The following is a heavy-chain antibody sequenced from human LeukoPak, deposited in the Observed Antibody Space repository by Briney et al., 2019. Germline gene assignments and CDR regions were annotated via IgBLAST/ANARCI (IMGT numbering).Heavy chain of an antibody. D-gene: IGHD2-15*01. J-gene: IGHJ6*03. V-gene: IGHV3-21*01. CDR1: GFTFSSYS. CDR3: ARDESYCSGGSCYSEPDYYYYYYMDV. CDR2: ISSSSSYI. Sequence: NTGGSLRLSCAASGFTFSSYSMNWVRQAPGKGLEWVSSISSSSSYIYYADSVKGRFTISRDNAKNSLYLQMNSLRAEDTAVYCCARDESYCSGGSCYSEPDYYYYYYMDVWGKGTTVTVSS.